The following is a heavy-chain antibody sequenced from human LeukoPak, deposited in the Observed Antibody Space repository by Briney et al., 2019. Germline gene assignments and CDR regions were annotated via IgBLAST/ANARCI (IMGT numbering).Heavy chain of an antibody. V-gene: IGHV3-48*04. Sequence: PGGSLRLSCAASGFTFSSYSMNWVRQAPGKGLEWVSYISSSGSTIYYADSVKGRFTISRDNAKNSLYLQMNSLRAEDTAVYYCARNGGGWYYFDYWGQGTLVTVSS. D-gene: IGHD6-19*01. J-gene: IGHJ4*02. CDR1: GFTFSSYS. CDR2: ISSSGSTI. CDR3: ARNGGGWYYFDY.